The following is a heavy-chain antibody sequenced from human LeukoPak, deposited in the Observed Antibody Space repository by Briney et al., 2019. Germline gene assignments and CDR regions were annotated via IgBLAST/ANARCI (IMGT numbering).Heavy chain of an antibody. CDR1: GFTFSSYA. J-gene: IGHJ6*03. CDR2: ISYDGSNK. CDR3: AKARSDGYYYYYYMDV. Sequence: GGSLRLSCAASGFTFSSYAMHWVRQAPGKGLEWVAVISYDGSNKYYADSVKGRFTISRDNSKNTLYLQMNSLRAEDTAVYYCAKARSDGYYYYYYMDVWGKGTTVTVSS. V-gene: IGHV3-30*04.